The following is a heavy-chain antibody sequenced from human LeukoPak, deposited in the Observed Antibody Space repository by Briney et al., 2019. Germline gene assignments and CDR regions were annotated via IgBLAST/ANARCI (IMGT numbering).Heavy chain of an antibody. Sequence: SETLSLTCTVSGGSISSYYWSWIRQPPGKGLEWIGYIYYSGSTNYNPSLKSRVTISVDTSENQFSLKLSSVTAADTAVYYCARGYYDILTGYYIPYYYYGMDVWGQGTTVTVSS. CDR2: IYYSGST. D-gene: IGHD3-9*01. CDR3: ARGYYDILTGYYIPYYYYGMDV. CDR1: GGSISSYY. V-gene: IGHV4-59*01. J-gene: IGHJ6*02.